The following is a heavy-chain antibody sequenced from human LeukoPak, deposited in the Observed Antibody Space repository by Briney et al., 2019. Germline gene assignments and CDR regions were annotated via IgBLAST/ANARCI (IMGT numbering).Heavy chain of an antibody. CDR2: IYYSGST. Sequence: PSETLSLTCTVSGGSISSYYWSWIRHPPGKGLEWIGYIYYSGSTNYNPSLKSRVTISVDTSKNQFSLKLSSVTAADTAVYYCAAAADFGYFDYWGQGTLVTVSS. CDR3: AAAADFGYFDY. J-gene: IGHJ4*02. V-gene: IGHV4-59*01. CDR1: GGSISSYY. D-gene: IGHD6-13*01.